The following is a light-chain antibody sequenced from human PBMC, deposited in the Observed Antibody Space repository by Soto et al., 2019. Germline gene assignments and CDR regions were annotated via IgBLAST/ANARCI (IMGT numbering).Light chain of an antibody. V-gene: IGKV1-33*01. CDR3: QQYDNVPTLT. CDR2: TAS. Sequence: DIQMTQSPSSLSASVGDRVTITCQASQDIGDHLNWYQQKPGKVPNLLIYTASILETGVPSRFSGSGSGTYFTFTISSLQTEDIATYYCQQYDNVPTLTFGGGTKVEIK. J-gene: IGKJ4*01. CDR1: QDIGDH.